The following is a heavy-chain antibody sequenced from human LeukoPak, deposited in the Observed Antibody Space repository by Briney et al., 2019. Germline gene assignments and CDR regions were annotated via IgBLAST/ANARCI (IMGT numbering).Heavy chain of an antibody. Sequence: SVKVSCKASGNSISNFAVSWVRQAPGQGFEWMGGIIPIFGTANCAQKFQGRVTITADESTSTAYMELSSLRSEDTAVYYCARGGSSGYLDYWGQGTLVTVSS. V-gene: IGHV1-69*13. CDR2: IIPIFGTA. CDR3: ARGGSSGYLDY. D-gene: IGHD3-22*01. J-gene: IGHJ4*02. CDR1: GNSISNFA.